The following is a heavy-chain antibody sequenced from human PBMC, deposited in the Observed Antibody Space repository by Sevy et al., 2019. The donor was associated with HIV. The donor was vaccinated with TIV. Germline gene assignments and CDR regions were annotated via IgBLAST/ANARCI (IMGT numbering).Heavy chain of an antibody. J-gene: IGHJ4*02. V-gene: IGHV3-7*01. Sequence: GGSLRLSCAASGFTFATYWMTWVRQAPGKGLEWVAYIKQDGTDKYYVDSVRGRFTISRDNGKNSLYLQMSSLRAEDTAAYFCARALADWGSFHYSSWGRGTLVTVSS. CDR3: ARALADWGSFHYSS. D-gene: IGHD3-16*02. CDR1: GFTFATYW. CDR2: IKQDGTDK.